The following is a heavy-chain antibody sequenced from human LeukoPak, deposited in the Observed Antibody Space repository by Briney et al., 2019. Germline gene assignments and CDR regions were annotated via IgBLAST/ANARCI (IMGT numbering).Heavy chain of an antibody. CDR2: IYTSGST. D-gene: IGHD2-2*01. Sequence: SETLSLTCTVSGGSISSGSYYWSWIRQPAGKGLEWIGRIYTSGSTNYNPSLKSRVTISVDTSKNQFSLKLSSVTAADTAVYYCARGEVVPATGSWFDPWGQGTLVTVSS. CDR1: GGSISSGSYY. V-gene: IGHV4-61*02. J-gene: IGHJ5*02. CDR3: ARGEVVPATGSWFDP.